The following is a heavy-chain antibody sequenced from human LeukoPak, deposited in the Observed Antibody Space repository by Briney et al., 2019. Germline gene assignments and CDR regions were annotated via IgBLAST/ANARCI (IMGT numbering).Heavy chain of an antibody. CDR3: ASFTIFGVVDVAFDI. J-gene: IGHJ3*02. CDR2: IYYSGST. D-gene: IGHD3-3*01. CDR1: GGSISSYY. Sequence: PSETLSLTCTVSGGSISSYYWSWIRQPPGKGLEWIGYIYYSGSTNYNPSLKSRVTISVDTSKNQFSLKLSSVTAADTAVYYCASFTIFGVVDVAFDIWGQGTMVTVSS. V-gene: IGHV4-59*08.